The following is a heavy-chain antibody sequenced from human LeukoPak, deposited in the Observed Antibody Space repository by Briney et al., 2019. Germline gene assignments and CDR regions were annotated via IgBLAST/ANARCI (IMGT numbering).Heavy chain of an antibody. Sequence: PGGSLRLSCAASGFTFSSYAMHWVRQAPGKGLEWVAVISYDGSNKYYADSMKGRFTISRDNSKNTLYLQMNSLRAEDTAVYYCARDTDSRINWGSFFYYYGMDVWGQGTTVTVSS. CDR2: ISYDGSNK. V-gene: IGHV3-30*04. D-gene: IGHD7-27*01. J-gene: IGHJ6*02. CDR1: GFTFSSYA. CDR3: ARDTDSRINWGSFFYYYGMDV.